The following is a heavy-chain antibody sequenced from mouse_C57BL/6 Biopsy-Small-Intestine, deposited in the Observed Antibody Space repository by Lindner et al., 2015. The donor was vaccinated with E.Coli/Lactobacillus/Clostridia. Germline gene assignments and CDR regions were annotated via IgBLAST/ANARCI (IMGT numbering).Heavy chain of an antibody. CDR2: INPSSGYT. CDR3: AKDYGGSLFDY. CDR1: GYTFTSYT. Sequence: VQLQESGAELARPGAPVKMSCKASGYTFTSYTMHWVKQRPGQGLEWIGYINPSSGYTKYNQKFKDKATLTADKSSSTAYMQLSSLTSEDSAVYYCAKDYGGSLFDYWGQGTTLTVSS. V-gene: IGHV1-4*01. J-gene: IGHJ2*01. D-gene: IGHD1-1*01.